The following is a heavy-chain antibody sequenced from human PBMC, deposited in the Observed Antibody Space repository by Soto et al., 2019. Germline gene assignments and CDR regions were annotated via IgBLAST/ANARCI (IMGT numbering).Heavy chain of an antibody. CDR3: ARDRVVVTANGMDG. Sequence: ASVKVSCKASGYTFTIYGISWVLQAPGQGLEWMGWISAYNGNTNYAQKLQGRVTMTTDTSTSTAYMELRSLRSDDTAVYYCARDRVVVTANGMDGCGQGTTVTVAS. V-gene: IGHV1-18*01. J-gene: IGHJ6*02. CDR2: ISAYNGNT. CDR1: GYTFTIYG. D-gene: IGHD2-21*02.